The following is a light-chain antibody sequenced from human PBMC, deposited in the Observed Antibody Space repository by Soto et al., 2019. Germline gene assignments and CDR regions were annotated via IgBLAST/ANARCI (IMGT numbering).Light chain of an antibody. CDR3: AAWDDSLNGYV. CDR1: SSNIGSNT. CDR2: SNK. Sequence: QSVLTQPPSASGTPGQRVTISCSGSSSNIGSNTVNWYQQLPGTAPKLLIYSNKQRPSGVPDRFPGSKSGTSASLAISGLQSEDEADYYCAAWDDSLNGYVFGTGTKLTVL. J-gene: IGLJ1*01. V-gene: IGLV1-44*01.